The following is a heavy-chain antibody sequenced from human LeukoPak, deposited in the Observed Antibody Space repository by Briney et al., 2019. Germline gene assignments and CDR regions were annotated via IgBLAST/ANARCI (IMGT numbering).Heavy chain of an antibody. CDR3: ASHDPCSGDICYGLGY. J-gene: IGHJ4*02. V-gene: IGHV3-23*01. D-gene: IGHD2-15*01. CDR2: ISGSGATT. Sequence: PGGSLRLSCAASGFTLSTYAVNWVRQAPGKGLEWVSVISGSGATTSYADPVKGRFTISRDNSKNTLYLQMNSLRAEDTAIYYCASHDPCSGDICYGLGYWGQGTLVTVSS. CDR1: GFTLSTYA.